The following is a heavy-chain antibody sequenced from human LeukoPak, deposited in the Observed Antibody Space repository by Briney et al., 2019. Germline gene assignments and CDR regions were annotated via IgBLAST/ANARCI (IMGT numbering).Heavy chain of an antibody. D-gene: IGHD5-12*01. V-gene: IGHV4-59*12. Sequence: SETLSLTCTVSGDSISSYYWSWIRQPPGKGLEWIGCIYYSGSTNYNPSLKSRVTISIDTSKNQFSLKLSSVTAADTAVYYCARDLGSGYDIDYYYGVDVWGQGTTVTVSS. CDR3: ARDLGSGYDIDYYYGVDV. CDR1: GDSISSYY. CDR2: IYYSGST. J-gene: IGHJ6*02.